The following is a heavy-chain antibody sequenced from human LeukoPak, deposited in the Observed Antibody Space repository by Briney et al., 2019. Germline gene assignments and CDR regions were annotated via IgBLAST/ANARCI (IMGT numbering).Heavy chain of an antibody. CDR2: MNPNSGNT. V-gene: IGHV1-8*01. CDR3: ARGYSPTIRTTGNDY. CDR1: GYTFTSYD. J-gene: IGHJ4*02. Sequence: ASVKVSCKASGYTFTSYDINWVRQATGQGLEWMGWMNPNSGNTGYAQKFQGRVTMTRDTSINTAYMELHSLRSEDTAVYYCARGYSPTIRTTGNDYWGQGTLVTVSS. D-gene: IGHD1-1*01.